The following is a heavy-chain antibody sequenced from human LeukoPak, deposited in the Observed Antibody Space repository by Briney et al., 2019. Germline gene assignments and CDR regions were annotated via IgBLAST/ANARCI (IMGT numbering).Heavy chain of an antibody. CDR3: ARERMYSGSGSTYPYYDY. D-gene: IGHD3-10*01. Sequence: GGSLRLSCAASGFTFSSYAMSWVRQSPGKGLEWVANIKPDGSEKYYVDSVKGRFTISRDNAKNALYLEMNSLRVGDTAVYYCARERMYSGSGSTYPYYDYWGQGTLVTVSS. V-gene: IGHV3-7*01. J-gene: IGHJ4*02. CDR2: IKPDGSEK. CDR1: GFTFSSYA.